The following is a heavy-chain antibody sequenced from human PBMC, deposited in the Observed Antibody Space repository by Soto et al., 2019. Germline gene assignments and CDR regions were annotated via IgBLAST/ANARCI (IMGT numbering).Heavy chain of an antibody. J-gene: IGHJ4*02. V-gene: IGHV1-46*01. D-gene: IGHD5-18*01. Sequence: ASVKVSCKASGYTFTNYYMHWVRQAPGQGLEWMGIINPSGGGTTYARKFQGRVTMTRDTSTSTVYMELSSLRSEDTAVYYCARDRYSYGYFYWGQGTLVTVSS. CDR3: ARDRYSYGYFY. CDR2: INPSGGGT. CDR1: GYTFTNYY.